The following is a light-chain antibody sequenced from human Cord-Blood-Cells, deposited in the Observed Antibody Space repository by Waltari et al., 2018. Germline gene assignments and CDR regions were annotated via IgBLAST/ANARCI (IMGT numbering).Light chain of an antibody. V-gene: IGLV3-25*02. CDR3: QSADRIGTYGV. CDR2: NDS. CDR1: ALPKQY. J-gene: IGLJ2*01. Sequence: SYELTQPPSVSVSPGQTPRITCPGDALPKQYAYWYQQKPGQAPLLGIYNDSERPSGIPERFAGSISDKIVTLTISGVQAEDEADHDCQSADRIGTYGVFGGGTKLTVL.